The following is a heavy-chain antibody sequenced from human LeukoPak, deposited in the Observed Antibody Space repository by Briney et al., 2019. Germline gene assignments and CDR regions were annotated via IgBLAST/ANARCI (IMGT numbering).Heavy chain of an antibody. Sequence: PGGSLRLSCAASGFTFSSYNMNWVRQAPGKGLEWVSSISSSSSYIYYADSVKGRFTISRDNAKNSLYLQMISLRAEDTAVYYCARDSDIVTGSKSHFDYWGQGTLVTVSS. J-gene: IGHJ4*02. V-gene: IGHV3-21*01. D-gene: IGHD3-9*01. CDR2: ISSSSSYI. CDR1: GFTFSSYN. CDR3: ARDSDIVTGSKSHFDY.